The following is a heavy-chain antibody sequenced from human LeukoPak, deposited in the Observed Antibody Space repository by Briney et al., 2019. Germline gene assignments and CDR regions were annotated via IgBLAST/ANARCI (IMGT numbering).Heavy chain of an antibody. Sequence: GGSLRLSCAASGFTFSNYWMSWVRQAPGKGLEWVANIKQDGSQKYYVDSVKGRFTISRDNAKNSLYLQMNILRAEHTAVYYCARDYASRYYDSSGYGYFDYWGQGTLVTVSS. V-gene: IGHV3-7*01. CDR3: ARDYASRYYDSSGYGYFDY. CDR1: GFTFSNYW. CDR2: IKQDGSQK. D-gene: IGHD3-22*01. J-gene: IGHJ4*02.